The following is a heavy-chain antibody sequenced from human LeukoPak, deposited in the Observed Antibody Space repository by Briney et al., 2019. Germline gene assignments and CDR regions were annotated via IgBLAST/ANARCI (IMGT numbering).Heavy chain of an antibody. CDR2: IYYSGST. CDR1: GGSISSYY. CDR3: ARVRKSGLDY. D-gene: IGHD3-3*01. V-gene: IGHV4-59*01. J-gene: IGHJ4*02. Sequence: SETLSLTCTVSGGSISSYYWSWIRQPPGKGLEWIGYIYYSGSTNYNPSLKSRVTISVDTSKNQFSLKLSSVTAADTAVYYCARVRKSGLDYWGQGTLVIVSS.